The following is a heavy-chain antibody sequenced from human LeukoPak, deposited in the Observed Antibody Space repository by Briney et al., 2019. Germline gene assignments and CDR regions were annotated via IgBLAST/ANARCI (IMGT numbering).Heavy chain of an antibody. V-gene: IGHV1-8*02. CDR3: ARVLYSGSYVGAFDI. J-gene: IGHJ3*02. CDR2: MNPNSGNT. D-gene: IGHD1-26*01. Sequence: ASVTVSYKPSGCTVTGYYMHWVRQAAGQGLAWMGWMNPNSGNTGYAQKFQGRVTMTRNTSISTAYMELSSLRSEDTAVYYCARVLYSGSYVGAFDIWGQGTMVTVSS. CDR1: GCTVTGYY.